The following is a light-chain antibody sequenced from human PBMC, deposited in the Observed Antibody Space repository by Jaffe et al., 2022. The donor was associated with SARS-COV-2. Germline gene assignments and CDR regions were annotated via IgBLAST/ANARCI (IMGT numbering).Light chain of an antibody. CDR2: LGS. J-gene: IGKJ2*01. V-gene: IGKV2-28*01. CDR1: QSLLHSNGYNY. Sequence: DVVMTQSPLSLPVTPGEPASISCRSSQSLLHSNGYNYLVWYLQKPGQSPQLLIYLGSNRASGVPDRFSGSGSGTDFTLKINRVEAEDVGVYYCMQALQTPYTFGRGTKLEIK. CDR3: MQALQTPYT.